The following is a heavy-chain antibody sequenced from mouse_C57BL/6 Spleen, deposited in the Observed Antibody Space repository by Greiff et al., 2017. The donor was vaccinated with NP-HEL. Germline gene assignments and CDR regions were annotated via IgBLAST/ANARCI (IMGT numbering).Heavy chain of an antibody. CDR2: FYPGSGSI. CDR3: ARHERGFITTVVATSYFDY. D-gene: IGHD1-1*01. Sequence: VQLQESGAELVKPGASVKLSCKASGYTFTEYTIHWVKQRSGQGLEWIGWFYPGSGSIKYNEKFKDKATLTADKSSSTVYMELSRLTSEDSAVYFCARHERGFITTVVATSYFDYWGQGTTLTVSS. J-gene: IGHJ2*01. V-gene: IGHV1-62-2*01. CDR1: GYTFTEYT.